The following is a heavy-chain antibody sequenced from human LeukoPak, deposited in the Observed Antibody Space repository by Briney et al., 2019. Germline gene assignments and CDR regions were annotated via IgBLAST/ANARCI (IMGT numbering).Heavy chain of an antibody. V-gene: IGHV1-46*01. CDR2: INPSGGST. D-gene: IGHD6-19*01. CDR3: ASLAVAGTGHFDY. J-gene: IGHJ4*02. CDR1: GYTFTSYY. Sequence: ASVKASCKASGYTFTSYYMHWVRQAPGQGLEWMGIINPSGGSTSYAQKFQGRVTMTRDTSTSTVYMELSSLRSEDTAVYYCASLAVAGTGHFDYWGQGTLVTVSS.